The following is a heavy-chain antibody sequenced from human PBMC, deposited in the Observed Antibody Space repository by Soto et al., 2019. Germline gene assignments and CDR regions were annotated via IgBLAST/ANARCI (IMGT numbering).Heavy chain of an antibody. V-gene: IGHV3-15*07. CDR1: GFTFSNAW. D-gene: IGHD3-22*01. CDR3: TTVDYYDSSGYYD. J-gene: IGHJ4*02. Sequence: EVQLVESGGGLVKPGGSLRLSCAASGFTFSNAWMNWVRQAPGKGLEWVGRIKSKTDVGTTDYAAPVKGRVTIARDDSKNTLYLQMNSLKTADTAVYYCTTVDYYDSSGYYDWGQGTLVTVSS. CDR2: IKSKTDVGTT.